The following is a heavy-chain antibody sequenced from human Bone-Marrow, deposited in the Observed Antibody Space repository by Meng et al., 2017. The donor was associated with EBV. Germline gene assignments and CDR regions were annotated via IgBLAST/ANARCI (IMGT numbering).Heavy chain of an antibody. V-gene: IGHV4-34*01. Sequence: QVALQHWGAGLLKPSEALSLTCAVYGGSFSGYYWSWIRQPPGKGLEWIGEINHSGSTNYNPSLKSRVTISVDTSKNQFSLKLSSVTAADTAVYYCARGPLEWEPRGEDYWGQGTLVTVSS. CDR3: ARGPLEWEPRGEDY. J-gene: IGHJ4*02. CDR2: INHSGST. D-gene: IGHD1-26*01. CDR1: GGSFSGYY.